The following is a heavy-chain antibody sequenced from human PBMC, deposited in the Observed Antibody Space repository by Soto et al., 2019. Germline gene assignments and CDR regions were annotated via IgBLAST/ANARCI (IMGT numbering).Heavy chain of an antibody. D-gene: IGHD6-25*01. CDR1: GFTFSSYG. CDR3: VRRGYNWQFSDY. J-gene: IGHJ4*02. CDR2: ISNSGSEI. V-gene: IGHV3-23*01. Sequence: GSLRLSCAASGFTFSSYGMSWVRQAPGKGLEWVSSISNSGSEIFYAASVKGRFTISRDSSKNTLYLEMSSLRPGDTAVYYCVRRGYNWQFSDYWGQGTLVTVSS.